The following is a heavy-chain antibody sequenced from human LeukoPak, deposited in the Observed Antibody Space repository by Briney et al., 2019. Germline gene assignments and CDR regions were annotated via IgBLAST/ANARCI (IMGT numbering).Heavy chain of an antibody. CDR1: GFTFSSYG. CDR3: ARDARGYDAFDI. V-gene: IGHV3-48*04. Sequence: GGSLRLSCAASGFTFSSYGMHWVRQAPEKGLEWVSYISSSGSTIYYADSVKGRFTISRDNAKNSLYLQMNSLRAEDTAVYYCARDARGYDAFDIWGQGTMVTVSS. CDR2: ISSSGSTI. D-gene: IGHD5-12*01. J-gene: IGHJ3*02.